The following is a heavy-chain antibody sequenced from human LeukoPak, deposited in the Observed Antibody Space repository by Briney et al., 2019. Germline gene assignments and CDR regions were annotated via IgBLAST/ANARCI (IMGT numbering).Heavy chain of an antibody. CDR3: ARVGSGSYHFQH. V-gene: IGHV3-30*02. CDR2: IRYDGSNK. CDR1: GFTFSSYG. J-gene: IGHJ1*01. Sequence: GGSLRLSCAASGFTFSSYGMHWVRQAPGKGLEWVAFIRYDGSNKYYADSVKGRFTISRDNSKNTLYLQMNSLRAEDTAVYYCARVGSGSYHFQHWGQGTLVTVSS. D-gene: IGHD1-26*01.